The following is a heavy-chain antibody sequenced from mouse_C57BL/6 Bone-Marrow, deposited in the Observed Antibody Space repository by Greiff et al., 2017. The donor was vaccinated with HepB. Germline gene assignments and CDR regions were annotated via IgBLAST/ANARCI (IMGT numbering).Heavy chain of an antibody. J-gene: IGHJ4*01. CDR2: IHPSDSDT. D-gene: IGHD1-1*01. V-gene: IGHV1-74*01. CDR1: GYTFTSYW. Sequence: VQLQQSGAELARPGASVKLSCKASGYTFTSYWMHWVKQRPGQGLEWIGRIHPSDSDTNYNQKFKGKATLTVDKSSSTAYMQLSSLTSEDSAVYYCAITTTVVPYAMDYWGQGTSVTVSS. CDR3: AITTTVVPYAMDY.